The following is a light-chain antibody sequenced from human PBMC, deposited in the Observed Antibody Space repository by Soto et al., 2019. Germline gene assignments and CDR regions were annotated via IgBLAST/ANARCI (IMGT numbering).Light chain of an antibody. V-gene: IGKV3-20*01. CDR2: GAS. J-gene: IGKJ4*01. CDR1: QSVSSSY. CDR3: QQYSSSPPT. Sequence: EIVLTQSPGTLSLSPGERATLSCRASQSVSSSYLAWYQQKPGQAPRHLIYGASSRATGLPDRVSGSGSGTDFTLTIRRLEPEDFAVYYCQQYSSSPPTFGGGTKVEIK.